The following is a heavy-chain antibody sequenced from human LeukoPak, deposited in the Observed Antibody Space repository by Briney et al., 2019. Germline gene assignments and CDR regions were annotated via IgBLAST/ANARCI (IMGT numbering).Heavy chain of an antibody. Sequence: PGGSLRLSCAASGFTLTTYAMTWVRQAPGKGLEWVSAISRSGAAFYAAFVTGRFIISRDTSKNTLYLQMNSLRVEDTAVYYCAKDPVPWGQGTLVTVSS. J-gene: IGHJ5*02. V-gene: IGHV3-23*01. CDR3: AKDPVP. CDR2: ISRSGAA. CDR1: GFTLTTYA.